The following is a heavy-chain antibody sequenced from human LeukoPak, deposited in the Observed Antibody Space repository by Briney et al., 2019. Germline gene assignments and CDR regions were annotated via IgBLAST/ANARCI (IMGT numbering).Heavy chain of an antibody. J-gene: IGHJ6*02. Sequence: GRSLRLSCAASGFAFSNYGMNWVRQAPGKGLEWLSYITTTSTIYYADSMGGRFTISRDNAENSLYLQMNSLRDEDTAVYYCARSRNNALDVWGQGTTVTVSS. CDR2: ITTTSTI. V-gene: IGHV3-48*02. CDR3: ARSRNNALDV. CDR1: GFAFSNYG. D-gene: IGHD1/OR15-1a*01.